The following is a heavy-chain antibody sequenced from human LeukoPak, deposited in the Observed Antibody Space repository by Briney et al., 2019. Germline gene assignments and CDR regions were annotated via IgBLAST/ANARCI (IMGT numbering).Heavy chain of an antibody. CDR3: ARPASDAFDI. CDR1: GFTFSSYS. Sequence: GESLRLSCAASGFTFSSYSMNWVRQAPGKGLGWVSYISSSSSTIYYADSVKGRFTISRDNAKNSLYLQMNSLRAEDTAVYYCARPASDAFDIWGQGTMVTVSS. J-gene: IGHJ3*02. D-gene: IGHD2-2*01. V-gene: IGHV3-48*01. CDR2: ISSSSSTI.